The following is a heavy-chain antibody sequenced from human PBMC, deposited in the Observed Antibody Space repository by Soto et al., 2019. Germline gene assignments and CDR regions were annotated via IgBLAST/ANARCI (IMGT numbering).Heavy chain of an antibody. D-gene: IGHD3-10*01. CDR2: ISAYNGNT. J-gene: IGHJ1*01. CDR1: GYTFTSYG. CDR3: ARDPAYNGPFQH. V-gene: IGHV1-18*01. Sequence: ASVKVSCKASGYTFTSYGISWVRQAPRQGLEWMGWISAYNGNTNYAQKLQGRVTMTTDTSTSTAYMELRSLRSDDTAVYYCARDPAYNGPFQHWGQGTLVTVSS.